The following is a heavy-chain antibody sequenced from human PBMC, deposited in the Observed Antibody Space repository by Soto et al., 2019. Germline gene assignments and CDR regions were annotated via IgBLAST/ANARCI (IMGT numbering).Heavy chain of an antibody. J-gene: IGHJ4*02. Sequence: ASVKVSCKASGYTFTGYYMHWVRQAPGQGLEWMGWINPNSGGTNYAQKFQGWVTMTRDTSISTAYMELSRLRSDDTAVYYCARRGAQRDGYNPYFDYWGQGTLVTVSS. D-gene: IGHD5-12*01. CDR3: ARRGAQRDGYNPYFDY. V-gene: IGHV1-2*04. CDR1: GYTFTGYY. CDR2: INPNSGGT.